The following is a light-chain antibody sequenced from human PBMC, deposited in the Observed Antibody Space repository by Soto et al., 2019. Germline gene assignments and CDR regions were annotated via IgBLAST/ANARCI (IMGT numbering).Light chain of an antibody. CDR1: QGISSW. J-gene: IGKJ3*01. CDR2: DAS. Sequence: DIQMTQSPSTLSASVGDRVTITCRASQGISSWLAWYQQKPGKAPKLLIYDASSLESGVPSRFSGSGSGTEFTLTICSLQPDDFATYYCQQYNSFPFPFGPGTKVDIK. V-gene: IGKV1-5*01. CDR3: QQYNSFPFP.